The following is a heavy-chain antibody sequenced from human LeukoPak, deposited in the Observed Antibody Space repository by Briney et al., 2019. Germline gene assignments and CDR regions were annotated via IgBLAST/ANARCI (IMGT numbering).Heavy chain of an antibody. J-gene: IGHJ4*02. Sequence: ASVKLSFKASGGTFSSYAISWVRQAPGPGLEWMGRIIPILGIANYAQKFQGRVTITADKSTSTAYMELSSLRSEDTAVYYCARGFAARADYWGQGTLVTVSS. CDR2: IIPILGIA. CDR1: GGTFSSYA. D-gene: IGHD6-25*01. V-gene: IGHV1-69*04. CDR3: ARGFAARADY.